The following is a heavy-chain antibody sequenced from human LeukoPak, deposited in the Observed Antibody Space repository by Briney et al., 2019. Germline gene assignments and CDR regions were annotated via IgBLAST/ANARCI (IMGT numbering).Heavy chain of an antibody. CDR1: GYTFTSYG. D-gene: IGHD5-24*01. CDR2: ISAYNGNT. V-gene: IGHV1-18*01. J-gene: IGHJ3*01. CDR3: ARGGDGYNSLFHSFDV. Sequence: ASVKVSCKASGYTFTSYGISWVRQAPGQGLEWMGWISAYNGNTNYAQKLQGTVTMTTDTSTSTAYLDLRALRSDDSAIYYCARGGDGYNSLFHSFDVWGHGTVVTVSS.